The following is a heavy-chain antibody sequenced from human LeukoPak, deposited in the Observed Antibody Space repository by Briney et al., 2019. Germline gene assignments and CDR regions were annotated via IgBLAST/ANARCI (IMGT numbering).Heavy chain of an antibody. V-gene: IGHV4-61*02. Sequence: ASQTLSLTCTVSGGSISSGSYYWSWIRQPAGKGLEWIGRIYTSGSTNYNPSLKSRVTISVDTSKNQFSLKLSSVTAADTAVYYCARRVAAAGMDYWGQGTLVTVSS. CDR1: GGSISSGSYY. J-gene: IGHJ4*02. D-gene: IGHD6-13*01. CDR2: IYTSGST. CDR3: ARRVAAAGMDY.